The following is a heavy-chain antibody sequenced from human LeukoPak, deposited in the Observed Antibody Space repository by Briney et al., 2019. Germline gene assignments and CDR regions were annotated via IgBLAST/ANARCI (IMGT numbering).Heavy chain of an antibody. J-gene: IGHJ6*02. D-gene: IGHD3-22*01. CDR3: ARDYHDSSGYRHYYVMDV. Sequence: ASVKVSCKASGYTFTNYGISWVRQAPGQGLEWMGWVSSYNDNTNHAQKFQGRVTMTTDTSTSTAYMELRSLRSDDTAVYYCARDYHDSSGYRHYYVMDVWGQGTTVTVSS. CDR1: GYTFTNYG. V-gene: IGHV1-18*01. CDR2: VSSYNDNT.